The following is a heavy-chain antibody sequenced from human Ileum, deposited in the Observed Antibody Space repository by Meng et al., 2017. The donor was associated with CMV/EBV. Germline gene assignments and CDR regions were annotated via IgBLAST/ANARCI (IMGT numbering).Heavy chain of an antibody. CDR2: MYFSGIA. CDR3: ARDLTNKWFYY. CDR1: GGTISGGSHS. Sequence: QMQLDDSGQGLVKPAETLSLTCTASGGTISGGSHSWAWFRQPPGKRLEWIGSMYFSGIADYNPSLKSRVTISLHATQKQFSLRLTSVTAADSAVYFCARDLTNKWFYYWGQGTLVTVSS. J-gene: IGHJ4*02. D-gene: IGHD1-26*01. V-gene: IGHV4-39*07.